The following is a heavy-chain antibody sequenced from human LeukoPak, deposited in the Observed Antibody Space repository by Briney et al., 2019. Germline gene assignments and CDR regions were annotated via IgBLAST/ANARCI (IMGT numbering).Heavy chain of an antibody. V-gene: IGHV3-30*19. Sequence: GGSLRLSCAASGFTFSGYGMHWVRQAPGKGLEWVAVISYDGSNKYYADSVKGRFTISRDSSKNTLYLQMNSLRAEDTAVYYCAIFGDFWSGFDIWGQGTMVTVSS. CDR1: GFTFSGYG. D-gene: IGHD3-3*01. J-gene: IGHJ3*02. CDR2: ISYDGSNK. CDR3: AIFGDFWSGFDI.